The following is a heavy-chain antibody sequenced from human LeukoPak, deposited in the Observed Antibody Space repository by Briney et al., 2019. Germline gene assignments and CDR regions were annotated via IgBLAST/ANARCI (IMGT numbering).Heavy chain of an antibody. CDR3: ARQRSSGSIINP. V-gene: IGHV4-59*08. D-gene: IGHD6-19*01. Sequence: PSETLSLTCIVSGGSISSHYWSWIRQPPGKGLEWIGYIYYSGSTNYNPSLKSRVTISVDTSKNQFSLKLSSVTAADTAVYYCARQRSSGSIINPWGQGTLVTVSS. J-gene: IGHJ5*02. CDR2: IYYSGST. CDR1: GGSISSHY.